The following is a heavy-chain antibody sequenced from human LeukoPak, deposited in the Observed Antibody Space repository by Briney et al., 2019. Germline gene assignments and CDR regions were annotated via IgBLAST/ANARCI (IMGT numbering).Heavy chain of an antibody. J-gene: IGHJ5*02. CDR1: GYTFTSYF. CDR3: AREVEDMLAIVRFHDP. D-gene: IGHD5-12*01. Sequence: ASVKVSCKASGYTFTSYFIHWVRQAPGQGPEWVGIVNPCSGSTNYAQKFQGRVTTTSDTSTSTAYMELSSLRSEDTAVYYCAREVEDMLAIVRFHDPWGEGTLV. V-gene: IGHV1-46*01. CDR2: VNPCSGST.